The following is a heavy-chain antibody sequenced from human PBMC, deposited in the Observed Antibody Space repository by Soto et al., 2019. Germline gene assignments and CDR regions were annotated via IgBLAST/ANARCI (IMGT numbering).Heavy chain of an antibody. CDR2: IIPIFGTA. CDR1: GGTFSSYA. CDR3: ARAGDVTYSSSWYCFDY. V-gene: IGHV1-69*13. J-gene: IGHJ4*02. Sequence: SVKVSCKASGGTFSSYAISWVRQAPGQGLEWMGGIIPIFGTANYAQKFQGRVTITADESTSTAYMELSSLRSEDTAVYYCARAGDVTYSSSWYCFDYWGQGTLVTVSS. D-gene: IGHD6-13*01.